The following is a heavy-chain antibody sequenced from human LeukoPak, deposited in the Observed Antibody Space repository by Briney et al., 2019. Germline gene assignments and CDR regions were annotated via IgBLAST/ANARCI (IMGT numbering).Heavy chain of an antibody. CDR3: ARDWSLDTSGPFAY. Sequence: ASGKVSCKASGYTFTSYGISWVRQAPGQGLEWMGWISAYNGNTNYAQKLQGRVTMTTDTSTSTAYMELRSLRSDDTAVYYCARDWSLDTSGPFAYWGQGTLVTVSS. CDR1: GYTFTSYG. V-gene: IGHV1-18*01. CDR2: ISAYNGNT. J-gene: IGHJ4*02. D-gene: IGHD3-22*01.